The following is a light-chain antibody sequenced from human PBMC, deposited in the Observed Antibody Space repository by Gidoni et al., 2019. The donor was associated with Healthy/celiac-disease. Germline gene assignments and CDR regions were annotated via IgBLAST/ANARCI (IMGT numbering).Light chain of an antibody. V-gene: IGLV3-21*02. CDR3: QVWDSSSDVV. Sequence: SYVLTQPPSVSVAPGQTARITCGGNNIGSKSVHWYQQKPGQAPVLVVYDDSERPSGIPERFFGSNSGNTATLTISRVEAGDEADYYCQVWDSSSDVVFGGGTKLTVL. CDR1: NIGSKS. J-gene: IGLJ2*01. CDR2: DDS.